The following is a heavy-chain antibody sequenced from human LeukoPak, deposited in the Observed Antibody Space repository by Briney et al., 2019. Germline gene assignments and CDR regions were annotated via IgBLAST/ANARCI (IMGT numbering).Heavy chain of an antibody. V-gene: IGHV3-48*03. D-gene: IGHD3-10*02. CDR3: AELGITMIGGV. CDR2: ISSSGSTI. CDR1: GFTFNE. J-gene: IGHJ6*04. Sequence: GGSLRLSCAASGFTFNEMNWVRQAPGKGLEWVSYISSSGSTIYYADSVKGRFTISRDNAKNSLCLQMNSLRAEDTAVYYCAELGITMIGGVWGKGTTVTISS.